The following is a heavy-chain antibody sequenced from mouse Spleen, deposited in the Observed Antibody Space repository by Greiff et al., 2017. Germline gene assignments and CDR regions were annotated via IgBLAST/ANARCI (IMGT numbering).Heavy chain of an antibody. V-gene: IGHV1-82*01. CDR1: GYAFSSSW. J-gene: IGHJ2*01. CDR2: IYPGDGDT. Sequence: QVQLQQSGPELVKPGASVKISCKASGYAFSSSWMNWVKQRPGKGLEWIGRIYPGDGDTNYNGKFKGKATLTADKSSSTAYMQLSSLTSEDSAVYFCARLLKGYYFDYWGQGTTLTVSS. D-gene: IGHD1-1*01. CDR3: ARLLKGYYFDY.